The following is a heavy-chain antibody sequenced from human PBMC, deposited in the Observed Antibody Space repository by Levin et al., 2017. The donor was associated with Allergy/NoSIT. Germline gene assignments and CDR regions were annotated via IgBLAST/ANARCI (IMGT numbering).Heavy chain of an antibody. J-gene: IGHJ4*02. CDR3: ARTSDFDY. V-gene: IGHV1-2*02. Sequence: ASVKVSCKASGYTFTGYYIHWVRQAPGQGLEWMGWINPNSGGTNYAQNFQGRVTMTRDTSIRTAYMELSSLRSDDTAIYYCARTSDFDYWGQGTLVTVSS. CDR2: INPNSGGT. CDR1: GYTFTGYY.